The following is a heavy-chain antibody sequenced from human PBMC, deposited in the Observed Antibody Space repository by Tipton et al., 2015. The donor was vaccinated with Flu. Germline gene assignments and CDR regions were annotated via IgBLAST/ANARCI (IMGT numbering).Heavy chain of an antibody. V-gene: IGHV4-39*07. CDR2: IYYSGIT. CDR3: ARRAAAVVAGYYYGIDV. CDR1: GEALANSPYS. Sequence: GEALANSPYSWGWIRQPPGKGLEWIGTIYYSGITSYSPSLRGRVTISLDTSKNQFSLKLSSVTAADTAVYFCARRAAAVVAGYYYGIDVWGQGTTVTVSS. J-gene: IGHJ6*02. D-gene: IGHD6-13*01.